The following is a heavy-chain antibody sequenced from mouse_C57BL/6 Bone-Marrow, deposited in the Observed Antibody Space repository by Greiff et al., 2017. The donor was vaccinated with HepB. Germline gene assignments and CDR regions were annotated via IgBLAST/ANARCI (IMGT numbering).Heavy chain of an antibody. D-gene: IGHD2-14*01. V-gene: IGHV2-9*01. CDR3: AKQGEYGTTGSYWYFDV. J-gene: IGHJ1*03. Sequence: QVQLKESGPGLVAPSQSLSITCTVSGFSLTSYGVDWVRQPPGKGLEWLGVIWGGGSTNYNSALMSRLSISKDNSKSQVFLKMNSLQTDDTAMYYCAKQGEYGTTGSYWYFDVWGTGTTVTVSS. CDR1: GFSLTSYG. CDR2: IWGGGST.